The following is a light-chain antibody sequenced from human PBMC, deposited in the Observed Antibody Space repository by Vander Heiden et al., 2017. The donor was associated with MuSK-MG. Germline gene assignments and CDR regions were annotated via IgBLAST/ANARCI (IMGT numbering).Light chain of an antibody. V-gene: IGKV1-9*01. CDR1: QLISIL. J-gene: IGKJ5*01. CDR3: QQLDSYPIT. Sequence: DIQFFQLLSFLTVIVRPTASITCRASQLISILLAWYQQKPGKAPKLLIYAASSLQSGVPSRFSGSGSGTDFTLTISSLQPEDFATYYCQQLDSYPITFGQGTRLEIE. CDR2: AAS.